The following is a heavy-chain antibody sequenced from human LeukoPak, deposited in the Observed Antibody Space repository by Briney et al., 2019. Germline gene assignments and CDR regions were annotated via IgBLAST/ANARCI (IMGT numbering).Heavy chain of an antibody. Sequence: SETLSLTCTVSGGSISSYYWSWIRQPPGKGLEWIGYIYYSGSTNYNPSLKSRVTISVDTSKNQFSLKLSSVTAADTAVYYCARVATYYDFWSGYYYYYMDVWGKGTTVTVSS. CDR1: GGSISSYY. J-gene: IGHJ6*03. V-gene: IGHV4-59*12. CDR3: ARVATYYDFWSGYYYYYMDV. CDR2: IYYSGST. D-gene: IGHD3-3*01.